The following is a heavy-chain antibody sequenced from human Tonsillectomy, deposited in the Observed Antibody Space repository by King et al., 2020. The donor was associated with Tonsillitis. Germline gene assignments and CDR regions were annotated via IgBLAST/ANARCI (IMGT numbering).Heavy chain of an antibody. CDR3: ATGPLETTRLLDY. J-gene: IGHJ4*02. CDR2: FDPEDGEK. CDR1: GYSLTELS. D-gene: IGHD1-7*01. V-gene: IGHV1-24*01. Sequence: QLVQSGAEVKKPGASVKVSCKVSGYSLTELSVHWVRQAPGKGLEWMGGFDPEDGEKTYAQKFQGRVTMTEETSTGTAYMELSNLRSQDTARYYCATGPLETTRLLDYWGQGTLFTVSS.